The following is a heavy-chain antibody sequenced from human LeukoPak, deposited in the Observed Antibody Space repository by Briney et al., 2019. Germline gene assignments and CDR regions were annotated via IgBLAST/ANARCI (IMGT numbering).Heavy chain of an antibody. J-gene: IGHJ4*02. D-gene: IGHD3-9*01. CDR1: GFTFDDYA. CDR2: ITWNSGSI. Sequence: GGSLRLSCAASGFTFDDYAMHWVRQAPGKGLEWVSGITWNSGSIGYADSVKGRFTISRDNAKNSLYLQMNSLRAEDTALYYCAKGYYDILTGYSWAYFDYWGQGTLVTVSS. V-gene: IGHV3-9*01. CDR3: AKGYYDILTGYSWAYFDY.